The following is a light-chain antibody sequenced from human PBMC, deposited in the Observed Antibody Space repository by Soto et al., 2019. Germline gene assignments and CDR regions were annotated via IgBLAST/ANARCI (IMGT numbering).Light chain of an antibody. Sequence: DIQMTQSPSSLSASVGDRVTITCRASRSISSYLNWYQQKPGKAPKLLIYAASSLQSGVPSRFSGSGSGTEFTLTISSLQPEDFATYYCQQSYSLPPTWTFGQGTKVDI. CDR3: QQSYSLPPTWT. V-gene: IGKV1-39*01. CDR1: RSISSY. J-gene: IGKJ1*01. CDR2: AAS.